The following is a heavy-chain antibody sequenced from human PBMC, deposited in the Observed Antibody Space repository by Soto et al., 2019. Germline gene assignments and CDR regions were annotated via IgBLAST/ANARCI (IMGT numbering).Heavy chain of an antibody. CDR3: ARHTAKSPSETITIFGVVPYYYYYYMDV. CDR2: IYYSGST. V-gene: IGHV4-39*01. J-gene: IGHJ6*03. CDR1: GGSISSSSYY. Sequence: SETLSLTCTVSGGSISSSSYYWGWIRQPPGKGLEWIGSIYYSGSTYYNPSLKSRVTISVDTSKNQFSLKLSSVTAADTAVYYCARHTAKSPSETITIFGVVPYYYYYYMDVWGKGTTVTVSS. D-gene: IGHD3-3*01.